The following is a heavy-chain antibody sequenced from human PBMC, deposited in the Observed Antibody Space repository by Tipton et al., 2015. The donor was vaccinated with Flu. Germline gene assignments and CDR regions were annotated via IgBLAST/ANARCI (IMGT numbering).Heavy chain of an antibody. D-gene: IGHD2-21*01. CDR1: GYTFTGYY. CDR3: AREDSDVDSSYYYYYHGMDV. V-gene: IGHV1-2*06. J-gene: IGHJ6*02. CDR2: INPNSGGT. Sequence: QVQLVQSGAEVKKPGASVKVSCKASGYTFTGYYMHWVRQAPGQGLEWMGRINPNSGGTNYAQKFQGRVTMTRDTSISTAYMELSRLRSDDTAVYHCAREDSDVDSSYYYYYHGMDVWGQGTTVTVSS.